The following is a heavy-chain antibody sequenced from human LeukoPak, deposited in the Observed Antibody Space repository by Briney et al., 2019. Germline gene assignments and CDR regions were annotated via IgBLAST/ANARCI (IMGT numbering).Heavy chain of an antibody. J-gene: IGHJ4*02. Sequence: ASVKVSCKASGYTFTTYRISWVRQAPGQGLEWMGWIIPSNGNTNYAQKIQGRVTMTTDTSTSTAYMELRSLRSDDTAVYYCAREFDTYYFDSWGQGTLVTVSS. CDR1: GYTFTTYR. CDR2: IIPSNGNT. CDR3: AREFDTYYFDS. V-gene: IGHV1-18*01. D-gene: IGHD3-16*01.